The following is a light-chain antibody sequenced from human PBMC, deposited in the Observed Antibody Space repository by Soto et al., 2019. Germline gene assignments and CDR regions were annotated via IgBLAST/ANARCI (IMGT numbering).Light chain of an antibody. V-gene: IGKV3-15*01. J-gene: IGKJ1*01. CDR1: QSVSSN. CDR2: GAS. CDR3: QQYNNWPPST. Sequence: EIVMTQSPATLSVSPGERATLSCRASQSVSSNLAWYQQKPVQAPRLLIYGASTRATGIPARFSGSGSGIEFTHTISSPQSEDFAVYYYQQYNNWPPSTFGHGTKVEIK.